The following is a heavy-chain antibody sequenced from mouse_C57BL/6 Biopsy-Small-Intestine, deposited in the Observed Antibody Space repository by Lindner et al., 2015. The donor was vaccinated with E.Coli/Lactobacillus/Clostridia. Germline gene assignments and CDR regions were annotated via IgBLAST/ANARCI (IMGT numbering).Heavy chain of an antibody. Sequence: VQLQESGAELARPGASVKLSCKASGYTFTSYGLSWVKQRTGQGLEWIGEIYPRNGNTYYNEKFKDKATLTADKSSSTAYMELRSLTSEDSAVYFCARGHDGYYGHFDVWGTGTTVTVSS. CDR2: IYPRNGNT. CDR3: ARGHDGYYGHFDV. J-gene: IGHJ1*03. V-gene: IGHV1-81*01. CDR1: GYTFTSYG. D-gene: IGHD2-3*01.